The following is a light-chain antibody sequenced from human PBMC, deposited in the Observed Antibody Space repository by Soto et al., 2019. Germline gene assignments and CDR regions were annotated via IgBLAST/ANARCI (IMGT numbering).Light chain of an antibody. CDR3: QQLNRFPRT. Sequence: DIQLTQSPSFLSASVGDRVTITCRASQDISSYLAWYQQRPGKVPRFLTHSASTLQSGVPSRFSATGSGTTFTLTISSLQPEDIATYYCQQLNRFPRTSGQGTKVEV. CDR2: SAS. J-gene: IGKJ1*01. V-gene: IGKV1-9*01. CDR1: QDISSY.